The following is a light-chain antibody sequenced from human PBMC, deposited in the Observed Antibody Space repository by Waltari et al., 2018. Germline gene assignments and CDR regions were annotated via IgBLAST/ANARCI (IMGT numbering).Light chain of an antibody. Sequence: NFMLTQPHSVSESPGTTVTIPCTRSSGSIASNYVQWYQQRPGSAPTTVIYEDNQRPSGVPDRFSGSIDSSSNSASLTISGLKTEDETDYYCQSYGVFGGGTKLTVL. V-gene: IGLV6-57*03. J-gene: IGLJ3*02. CDR3: QSYGV. CDR2: EDN. CDR1: SGSIASNY.